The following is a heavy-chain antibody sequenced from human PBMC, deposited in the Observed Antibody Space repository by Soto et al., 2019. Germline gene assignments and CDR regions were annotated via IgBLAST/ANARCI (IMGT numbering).Heavy chain of an antibody. Sequence: QVQLQESGPGLVKPSETLSLTCTVSAGSISSYYWSWIRQPPGKGLEWVGYIYYSGSTNYNPSLXGXAXIXXDTSKNQFSLKLSSVTAADTAVYYCARRYGSAFDIWGQGTMVTVSS. CDR3: ARRYGSAFDI. D-gene: IGHD1-26*01. J-gene: IGHJ3*02. V-gene: IGHV4-59*08. CDR1: AGSISSYY. CDR2: IYYSGST.